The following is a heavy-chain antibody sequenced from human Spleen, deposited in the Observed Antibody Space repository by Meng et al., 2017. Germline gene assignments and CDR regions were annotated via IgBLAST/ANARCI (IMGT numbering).Heavy chain of an antibody. D-gene: IGHD4-17*01. V-gene: IGHV3-20*04. Sequence: GESLKISCAASGFTFDDYGMSWVRQAPGKGLEWVSGINWNGGSTGYADSVKGRFTISRDNAKNSLYLQMNSLRAEDTALYYCARGYTVFVVDYWGQGTLVTVSS. J-gene: IGHJ4*02. CDR1: GFTFDDYG. CDR2: INWNGGST. CDR3: ARGYTVFVVDY.